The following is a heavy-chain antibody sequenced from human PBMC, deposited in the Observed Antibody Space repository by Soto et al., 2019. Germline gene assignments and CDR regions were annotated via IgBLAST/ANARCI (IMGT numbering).Heavy chain of an antibody. CDR3: AKYSDSSGDYYYGLDV. Sequence: EVQLLESGGGLVRPGGSLRLSCAASGFIFSSYAMTWVRQAPGKGLEWVSTIRGSDGSTYYADSVKGRFSISRDNSRSTQYLQMNSLRAEDTAVYYCAKYSDSSGDYYYGLDVWGQGTTVTDSS. CDR1: GFIFSSYA. J-gene: IGHJ6*02. V-gene: IGHV3-23*01. D-gene: IGHD6-6*01. CDR2: IRGSDGST.